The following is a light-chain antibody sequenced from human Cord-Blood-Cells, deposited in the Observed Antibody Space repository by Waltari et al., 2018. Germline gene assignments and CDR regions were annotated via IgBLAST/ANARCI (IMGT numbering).Light chain of an antibody. CDR2: DVS. CDR3: SSYTSSSTWV. V-gene: IGLV2-14*01. Sequence: QSALTQPASVSGSPGQSITISCTGTSSDVGGYNYVFWYQQHPAKAPKLMIYDVSKQPSGVSNRFSGSKSGNTASLTISGLQAEDEADYYCSSYTSSSTWVFGGGTKLTVL. CDR1: SSDVGGYNY. J-gene: IGLJ3*02.